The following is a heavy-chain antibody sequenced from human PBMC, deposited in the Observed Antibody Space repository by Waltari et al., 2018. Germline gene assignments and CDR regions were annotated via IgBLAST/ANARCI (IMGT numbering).Heavy chain of an antibody. CDR2: IRYDGSDK. D-gene: IGHD2-2*01. CDR1: GFSFRSYG. CDR3: ASGGKIVVVPADY. V-gene: IGHV3-30*02. Sequence: QAQLVESGGGVVHPGRSLRLSCTASGFSFRSYGMHWVRQTPGKGLEWVAFIRYDGSDKYYADSVKGRFTISRDTSKNTLYLQMNSLRSEDTAVYYCASGGKIVVVPADYWGQGTLVTVSS. J-gene: IGHJ4*02.